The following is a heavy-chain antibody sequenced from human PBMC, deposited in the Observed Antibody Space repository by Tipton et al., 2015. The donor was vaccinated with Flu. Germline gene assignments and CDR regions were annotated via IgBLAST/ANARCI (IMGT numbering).Heavy chain of an antibody. J-gene: IGHJ6*02. CDR2: IRQDGSEK. V-gene: IGHV3-7*01. CDR1: GFTFSSYW. Sequence: SLRLSCAASGFTFSSYWMSWVRQAPGKGLEWVANIRQDGSEKYYVDSVKGRFTISRDNAKNSLYLQMNGLRAEDTAVYYCASTDSMVRGVNDYYYYGMDVWGQGTTVTVSS. D-gene: IGHD3-10*01. CDR3: ASTDSMVRGVNDYYYYGMDV.